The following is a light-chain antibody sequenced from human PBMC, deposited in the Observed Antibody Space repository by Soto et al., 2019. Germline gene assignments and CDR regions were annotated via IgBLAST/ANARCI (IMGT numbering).Light chain of an antibody. V-gene: IGLV2-14*01. CDR2: EVI. CDR1: SSDVDTHNY. J-gene: IGLJ1*01. CDR3: STFTSTSTYV. Sequence: QSALTQPASVSGSPGPSITISCTATSSDVDTHNYVSWYQQYPGKAPKRMIYEVINRPSGVSNRFSGSKSGNTDSRIISGLQAEDEADYYCSTFTSTSTYVFGTGTKLTVL.